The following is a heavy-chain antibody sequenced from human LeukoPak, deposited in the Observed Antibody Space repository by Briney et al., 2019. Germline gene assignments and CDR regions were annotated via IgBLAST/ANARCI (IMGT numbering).Heavy chain of an antibody. CDR3: TKRARMGIAAAGDGFHI. J-gene: IGHJ3*02. V-gene: IGHV3-9*01. CDR2: ISWDSAAI. D-gene: IGHD6-13*01. CDR1: GFRFDDYA. Sequence: GGSLRLSCAASGFRFDDYAMHWVRQAPGKGLEWVSGISWDSAAIVYEDSMRGRFTLSRDNAKNSLFLQMSSMRVEDTALYYCTKRARMGIAAAGDGFHIWGQGTMVTVSS.